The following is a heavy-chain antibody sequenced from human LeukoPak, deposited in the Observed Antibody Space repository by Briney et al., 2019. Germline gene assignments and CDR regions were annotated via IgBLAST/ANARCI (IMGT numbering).Heavy chain of an antibody. CDR1: GFPFSSYE. D-gene: IGHD3-3*01. J-gene: IGHJ4*02. Sequence: GGSLRLSCAASGFPFSSYEMNWVRQAPGKGLEWISCISGTGSTIYHADSVKGRFTNSRDNAKNSLYLQMSSLRAEDTTVYYCARSWRFYFVFWGQGTLVIVSS. CDR3: ARSWRFYFVF. V-gene: IGHV3-48*03. CDR2: ISGTGSTI.